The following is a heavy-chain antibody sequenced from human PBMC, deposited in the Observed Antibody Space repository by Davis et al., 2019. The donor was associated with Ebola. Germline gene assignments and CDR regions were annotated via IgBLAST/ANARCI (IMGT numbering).Heavy chain of an antibody. CDR3: ARDLLEPLYYYYGMDV. Sequence: GESLKISCAASGFTFSDYYMSWIRQAPGKGLEWVSYISSSGSTIYYADSVKGRFTISRDNAKNSLYLQMNSLRDEDTAVYYCARDLLEPLYYYYGMDVWGQGTTVTVSS. J-gene: IGHJ6*02. D-gene: IGHD1-1*01. V-gene: IGHV3-11*04. CDR1: GFTFSDYY. CDR2: ISSSGSTI.